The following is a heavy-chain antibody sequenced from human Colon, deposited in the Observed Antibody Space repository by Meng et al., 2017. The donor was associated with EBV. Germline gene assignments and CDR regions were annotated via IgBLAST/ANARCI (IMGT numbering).Heavy chain of an antibody. D-gene: IGHD2-21*02. CDR3: ARVGAYCGGDCYHPR. J-gene: IGHJ4*02. CDR1: GGSLSSRNW. V-gene: IGHV4-4*02. CDR2: IYHSGST. Sequence: QGPLQGPGPGLGDPSGTPPLPCAFSGGSLSSRNWWSWVRQPPGKGLEWIGEIYHSGSTNYNPSLKSRVTISVDESKNQFSLRLSSVTAADTAVYYCARVGAYCGGDCYHPRWGQGTLVTVSS.